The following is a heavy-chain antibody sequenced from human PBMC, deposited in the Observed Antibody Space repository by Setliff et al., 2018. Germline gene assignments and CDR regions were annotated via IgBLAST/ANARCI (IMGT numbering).Heavy chain of an antibody. J-gene: IGHJ5*02. D-gene: IGHD2-2*01. CDR2: INTSGST. Sequence: KPSETLSLTCTVSGGSISYNYWSWIRQPAGKGLQWIGRINTSGSTKYNPSLKSRVTMSVDTSKNQFSLKLSSVTAADTAVYYCARGIGGYCSSMSCSNESWPWGQGTLVTVSS. V-gene: IGHV4-4*07. CDR3: ARGIGGYCSSMSCSNESWP. CDR1: GGSISYNY.